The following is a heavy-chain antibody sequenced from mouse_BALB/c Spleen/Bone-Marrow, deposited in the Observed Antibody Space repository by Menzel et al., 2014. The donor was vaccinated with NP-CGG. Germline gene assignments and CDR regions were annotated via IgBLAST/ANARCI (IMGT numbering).Heavy chain of an antibody. J-gene: IGHJ3*01. CDR2: IWGDGST. D-gene: IGHD1-1*01. CDR3: ARGLGPYYSSRRTFAY. CDR1: GFSLTGYG. Sequence: QVQLKQSGPGLVAPSQSLSITCTVSGFSLTGYGVNWVRQPPGKGLEWLGMIWGDGSTDYNSVLKSRLNISKDNSKSQVFLKMNSLQTDDTARYYCARGLGPYYSSRRTFAYWGQGTLVTVSA. V-gene: IGHV2-6-7*01.